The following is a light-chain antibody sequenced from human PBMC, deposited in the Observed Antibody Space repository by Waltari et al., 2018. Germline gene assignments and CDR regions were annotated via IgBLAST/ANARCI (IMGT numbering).Light chain of an antibody. CDR2: RDD. J-gene: IGLJ2*01. CDR1: SSNIGGNY. V-gene: IGLV1-47*01. Sequence: QSVLTQPPSASGTPGQRVTISCSGTSSNIGGNYVCWYQQVPGTAPKLLIYRDDQRPSGVPDRFSGSKSGTSASLAISGLRSEDESDYHCATWDDSLGGVVFGGGTKLTVL. CDR3: ATWDDSLGGVV.